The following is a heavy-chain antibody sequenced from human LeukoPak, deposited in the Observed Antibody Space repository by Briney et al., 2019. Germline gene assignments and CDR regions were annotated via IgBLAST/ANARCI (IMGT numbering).Heavy chain of an antibody. CDR1: GFVFGHSW. CDR3: VRDRGYSTFDY. Sequence: GGSLRLSCEASGFVFGHSWMSWVRQALGKGLEWVANINLDGSEINYLDSLTGRLTISRDNAKDSLYLQMNGLRAEDTAVYFCVRDRGYSTFDYWGQGTLVTVSS. J-gene: IGHJ4*02. D-gene: IGHD3-22*01. CDR2: INLDGSEI. V-gene: IGHV3-7*03.